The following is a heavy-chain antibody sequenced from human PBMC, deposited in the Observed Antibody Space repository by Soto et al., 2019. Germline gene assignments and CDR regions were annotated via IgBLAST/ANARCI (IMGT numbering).Heavy chain of an antibody. Sequence: QVQLVQSGAEVKKPGSSVKVSCKASGGTFSSFTISWVRQAPGQGLEWMGGIIPIYGTANYAQKFEGRVTITAEASTRTDYMERSSLRSEDTAVYYCAKDRRADWESYYYYAMDVWGQATTVTVS. V-gene: IGHV1-69*01. CDR2: IIPIYGTA. CDR3: AKDRRADWESYYYYAMDV. J-gene: IGHJ6*02. CDR1: GGTFSSFT. D-gene: IGHD1-26*01.